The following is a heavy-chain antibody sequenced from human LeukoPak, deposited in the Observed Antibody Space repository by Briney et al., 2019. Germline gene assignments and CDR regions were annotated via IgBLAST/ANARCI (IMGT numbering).Heavy chain of an antibody. Sequence: SETLSLTCAVYGGSFSGYYWSWIRQPPGKGLEWIGEINHSGSTNYNPSPKSRVTISVDTSKNQFSLKLSSVTAADTAVYYCARKAGGPQSGAFDIWGQGTMVTVSS. CDR3: ARKAGGPQSGAFDI. V-gene: IGHV4-34*01. J-gene: IGHJ3*02. D-gene: IGHD2-15*01. CDR2: INHSGST. CDR1: GGSFSGYY.